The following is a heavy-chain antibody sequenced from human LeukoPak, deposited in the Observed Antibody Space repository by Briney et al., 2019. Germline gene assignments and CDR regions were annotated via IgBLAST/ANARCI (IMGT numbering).Heavy chain of an antibody. CDR3: ATPRSGYSQFDY. Sequence: SETLSLTCTVSGGSISSYYWSWIRQPPGKGLERIGSIYYSGSTYYNPSLKSRVTISVDTSKNQFSLKLSSVTAADTAVYYCATPRSGYSQFDYWGQGTLVTVSS. V-gene: IGHV4-59*05. D-gene: IGHD3-3*01. CDR1: GGSISSYY. J-gene: IGHJ4*02. CDR2: IYYSGST.